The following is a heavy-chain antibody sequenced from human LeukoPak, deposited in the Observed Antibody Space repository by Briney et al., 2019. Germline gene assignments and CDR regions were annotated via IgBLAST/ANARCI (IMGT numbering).Heavy chain of an antibody. CDR3: ARNFDMKGFDP. D-gene: IGHD3-9*01. J-gene: IGHJ5*02. CDR2: INSDSGST. CDR1: GYTFTGYN. V-gene: IGHV1-2*02. Sequence: ASVKVSCKASGYTFTGYNMNWVRQAPGQGLEWMGWINSDSGSTKYAQKFQGRVTMTRDTSITTVYMDLTRLTSDDTAVYYCARNFDMKGFDPWGHGTLVTVSS.